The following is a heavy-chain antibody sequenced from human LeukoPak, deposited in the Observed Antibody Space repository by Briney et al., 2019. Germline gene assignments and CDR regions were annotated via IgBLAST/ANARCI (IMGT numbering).Heavy chain of an antibody. Sequence: GGSLRLSCAASGFTFSSYAKSWVRQAPGMGLEWVSVISGSGGSTYFADSVKGRFTISRDNSKNTLYLQMKSLRAEDTAVYYCAKHSRITMIIVADAFDIWGQGTMVTVSS. D-gene: IGHD3-22*01. V-gene: IGHV3-23*01. CDR3: AKHSRITMIIVADAFDI. CDR1: GFTFSSYA. CDR2: ISGSGGST. J-gene: IGHJ3*02.